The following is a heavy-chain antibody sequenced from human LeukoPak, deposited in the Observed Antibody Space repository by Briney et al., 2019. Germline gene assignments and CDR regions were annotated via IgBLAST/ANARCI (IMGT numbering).Heavy chain of an antibody. D-gene: IGHD1-7*01. J-gene: IGHJ5*02. V-gene: IGHV4-30-4*08. CDR2: IYYSGST. Sequence: PSETLSLTCTVSGGSISSGDYYWSWIRQPPGKGLEWIGYIYYSGSTYYNPSLKSRVTISVDTSKNQFSLKLSSVTAADTAVYYCARGPLPGTTFWPLDPWGQGTLVTVSS. CDR1: GGSISSGDYY. CDR3: ARGPLPGTTFWPLDP.